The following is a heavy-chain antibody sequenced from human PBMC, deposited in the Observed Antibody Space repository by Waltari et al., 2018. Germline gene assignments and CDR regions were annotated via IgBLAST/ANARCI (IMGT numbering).Heavy chain of an antibody. D-gene: IGHD3-3*01. J-gene: IGHJ4*02. Sequence: QVQLQPWGAVLLTPSETPSLTCAFLGWSFSGYYWGWIRPPPGKGMEWIGEINHSGSTNYNPSLKSRVTISVDTSKNQFSLKLSSVTAADTAVYYCARYFYDFWSGNTLFDYWGQGTLVTVSS. CDR2: INHSGST. CDR1: GWSFSGYY. CDR3: ARYFYDFWSGNTLFDY. V-gene: IGHV4-34*01.